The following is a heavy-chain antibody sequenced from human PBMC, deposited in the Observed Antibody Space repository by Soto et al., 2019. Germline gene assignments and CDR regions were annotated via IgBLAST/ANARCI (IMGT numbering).Heavy chain of an antibody. D-gene: IGHD4-17*01. J-gene: IGHJ4*02. CDR2: INHSGST. V-gene: IGHV4-34*01. CDR1: GGSFSGYY. CDR3: ARDYGGYPTDY. Sequence: NPSETLSLTCAVYGGSFSGYYWSWIRQPPGKGLEWIGEINHSGSTNYNPSLESRVTMSVDTSKNHFSLRLSSVTTADTAVYYCARDYGGYPTDYWGQGTLVTVSS.